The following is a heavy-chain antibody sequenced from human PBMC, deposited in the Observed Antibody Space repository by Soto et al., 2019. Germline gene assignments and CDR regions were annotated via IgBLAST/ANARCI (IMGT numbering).Heavy chain of an antibody. J-gene: IGHJ5*02. D-gene: IGHD3-22*01. CDR2: IHYSGRT. CDR1: VCSITSGAYY. Sequence: LSXSCAVSVCSITSGAYYWTWIRQHPGKCLEWIAYIHYSGRTYYNPSLKSRVTISVDTSNNQFSLKLSSVTAADTAVYYCARYYFDSSGYSNWFDPWGQGTLVT. V-gene: IGHV4-31*11. CDR3: ARYYFDSSGYSNWFDP.